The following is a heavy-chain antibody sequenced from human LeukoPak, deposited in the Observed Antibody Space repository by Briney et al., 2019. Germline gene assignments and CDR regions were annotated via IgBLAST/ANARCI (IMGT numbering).Heavy chain of an antibody. V-gene: IGHV4-39*02. CDR1: GGSISTPSSY. D-gene: IGHD3-22*01. J-gene: IGHJ6*02. Sequence: PSETLSLTCTVSGGSISTPSSYWGWIRQPPGKGLEWIGSVFYTGKTHYSPSLKSRVTISVDASQNHFSLKLGSVAAADSALYYCASLDPCYFDSGACHYYYSMDVWGQGTTVTVSS. CDR3: ASLDPCYFDSGACHYYYSMDV. CDR2: VFYTGKT.